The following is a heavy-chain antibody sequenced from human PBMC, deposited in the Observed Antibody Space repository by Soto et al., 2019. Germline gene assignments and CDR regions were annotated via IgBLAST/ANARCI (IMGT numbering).Heavy chain of an antibody. Sequence: SETLSLTCTVSGGSISSYYWSWIRQPAGKGLEWIGRIYTSGNTNYNPSLKSRVTMSVDTSKNQFSLKLSSVTAADAAVYYCAREEVGYCSGGRCYYYVMDVWGQGTTVTVSS. CDR1: GGSISSYY. D-gene: IGHD2-15*01. CDR2: IYTSGNT. V-gene: IGHV4-4*07. J-gene: IGHJ6*02. CDR3: AREEVGYCSGGRCYYYVMDV.